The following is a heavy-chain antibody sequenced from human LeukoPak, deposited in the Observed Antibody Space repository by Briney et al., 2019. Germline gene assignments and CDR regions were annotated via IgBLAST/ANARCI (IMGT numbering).Heavy chain of an antibody. D-gene: IGHD3-22*01. Sequence: ASVKVSCKASGYTFTSYYMHWVRQAPGQGLEWMGIINPSGGSTGYAQKFQGRVTMTRDTSTSTVYMELSSLRSEDTAVYYCARESRDYDSSGYYGYWGQGTLVTVSS. CDR2: INPSGGST. CDR1: GYTFTSYY. J-gene: IGHJ4*02. V-gene: IGHV1-46*01. CDR3: ARESRDYDSSGYYGY.